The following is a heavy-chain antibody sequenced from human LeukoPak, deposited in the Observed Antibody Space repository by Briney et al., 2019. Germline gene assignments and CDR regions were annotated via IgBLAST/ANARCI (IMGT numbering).Heavy chain of an antibody. J-gene: IGHJ6*02. D-gene: IGHD3-10*01. CDR1: GGTFSSYA. CDR3: ARDLRSYYGSGSYYKYYGMDV. V-gene: IGHV1-46*01. CDR2: INPSGGST. Sequence: ASVKVSCKASGGTFSSYAISWVRQAPGQGLEWMGIINPSGGSTSYAQKFQGRVTMTRDTSTSTVYMELSSLRSEDTAVYYCARDLRSYYGSGSYYKYYGMDVWGQGTTVTVSS.